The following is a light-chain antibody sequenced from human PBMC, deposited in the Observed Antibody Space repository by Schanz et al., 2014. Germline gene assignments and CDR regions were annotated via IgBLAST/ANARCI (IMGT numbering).Light chain of an antibody. CDR2: RNN. J-gene: IGLJ3*02. CDR1: SSNIGANY. V-gene: IGLV1-44*01. Sequence: QSVLTQPPSASGTPRQRVTISCSGTSSNIGANYVNWYQQLPGTAPKLLIYRNNQRPSGVPDRVSGSKSGTSASLAISGLQSDDEADYYCSTWDDILNGQGVFGGGTKVTVL. CDR3: STWDDILNGQGV.